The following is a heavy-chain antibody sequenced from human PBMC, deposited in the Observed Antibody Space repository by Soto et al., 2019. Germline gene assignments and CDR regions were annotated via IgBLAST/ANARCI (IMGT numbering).Heavy chain of an antibody. CDR2: INHSGST. D-gene: IGHD4-17*01. CDR1: AGTFSRYY. V-gene: IGHV4-34*01. Sequence: PETLSDPCAVYAGTFSRYYWSWIRQPPEKELEWIGEINHSGSTNYNPSLKSRVTISVDTSKNQFSLKLSSVTAADTAVYYCARVPNYYGDYVGDEFDYWAQRTLVTVSA. CDR3: ARVPNYYGDYVGDEFDY. J-gene: IGHJ4*02.